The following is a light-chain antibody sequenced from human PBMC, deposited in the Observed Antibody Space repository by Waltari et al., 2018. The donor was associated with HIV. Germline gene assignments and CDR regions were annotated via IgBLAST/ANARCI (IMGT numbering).Light chain of an antibody. CDR3: QRYHTYPRT. V-gene: IGKV1-8*01. CDR1: QSISDN. Sequence: AVQLTQSPSSLSASTGDRVTLTCRASQSISDNLVWFQQKPGTAPNLLIYAASTLQSGVPLRFNGSGSGTEFTLTISCLQSEDFATYYCQRYHTYPRTFGQGTKVEIK. CDR2: AAS. J-gene: IGKJ1*01.